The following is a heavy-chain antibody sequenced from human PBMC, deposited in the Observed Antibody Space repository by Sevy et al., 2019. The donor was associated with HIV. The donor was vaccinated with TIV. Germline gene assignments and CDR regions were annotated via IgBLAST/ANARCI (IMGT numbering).Heavy chain of an antibody. V-gene: IGHV3-7*01. D-gene: IGHD1-26*01. CDR2: IKQDGSQK. Sequence: GGSLRLSCAASGFTFSDYWMSWVRQAPGKGLEWVANIKQDGSQKYFVDSVKGRFTISRDNAKNSLYLQMDNLRAEDTAVYYCARKVGDMWGQGTMLTVSS. CDR1: GFTFSDYW. CDR3: ARKVGDM. J-gene: IGHJ3*01.